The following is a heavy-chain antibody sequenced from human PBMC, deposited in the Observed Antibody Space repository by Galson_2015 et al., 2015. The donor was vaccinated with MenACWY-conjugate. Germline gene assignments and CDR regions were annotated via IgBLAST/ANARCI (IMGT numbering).Heavy chain of an antibody. V-gene: IGHV3-7*03. CDR1: GFTFSNYW. Sequence: SLRLSCAGSGFTFSNYWMSWVRQAPGKGLEWVANIKQDGSEKYYVDSVKGRFAISRDNAKISLYLQMSSLRAEDTAVYYCARKIKAVAGENYYYYGRDVWGQGTTVTVSS. D-gene: IGHD6-19*01. J-gene: IGHJ6*02. CDR2: IKQDGSEK. CDR3: ARKIKAVAGENYYYYGRDV.